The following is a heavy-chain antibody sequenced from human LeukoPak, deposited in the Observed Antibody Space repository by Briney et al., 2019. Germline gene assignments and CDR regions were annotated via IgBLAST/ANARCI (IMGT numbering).Heavy chain of an antibody. Sequence: PSETLSLTCTVSGDSISSSYYWGWIRLPPGKGLEWIGSIYYSGSTYYNPSLKSRVTISVDTTKNQLSLKLSSVTAADTAVYYCARGGDLRYFDWSALWTFDYWGQGTLVTVSS. CDR1: GDSISSSYY. CDR3: ARGGDLRYFDWSALWTFDY. D-gene: IGHD3-9*01. J-gene: IGHJ4*02. V-gene: IGHV4-39*07. CDR2: IYYSGST.